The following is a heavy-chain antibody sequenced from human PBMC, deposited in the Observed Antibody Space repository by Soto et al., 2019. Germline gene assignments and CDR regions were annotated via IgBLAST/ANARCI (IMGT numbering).Heavy chain of an antibody. CDR1: GGSFSGYY. CDR3: ARGPGYSGYDDYYYYYYGMDV. J-gene: IGHJ6*02. D-gene: IGHD5-12*01. Sequence: SETLSLTCAVYGGSFSGYYWSWIRQPPGKGLEWIGEINHSGSTNYNPSLKSRVTISVDTSKNQFSLKLSSVTAADTTVYYCARGPGYSGYDDYYYYYYGMDVWGQGTTVTVSS. CDR2: INHSGST. V-gene: IGHV4-34*01.